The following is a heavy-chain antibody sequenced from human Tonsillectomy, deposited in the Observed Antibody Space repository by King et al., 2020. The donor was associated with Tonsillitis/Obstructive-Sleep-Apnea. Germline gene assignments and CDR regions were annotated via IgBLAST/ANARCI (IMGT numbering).Heavy chain of an antibody. J-gene: IGHJ4*02. Sequence: QLVPSGGGVVQPGRSLRLSCAASGFTFSRHGMHWVRQAPGKGLEWVAVISYDGNNKYYADSVKGRFTISRDNSKNTLYLQMNSLRAEDTAVYYCAIRPITGTAGIDYWGQGTLVTVSS. CDR3: AIRPITGTAGIDY. D-gene: IGHD1-7*01. CDR2: ISYDGNNK. CDR1: GFTFSRHG. V-gene: IGHV3-30*03.